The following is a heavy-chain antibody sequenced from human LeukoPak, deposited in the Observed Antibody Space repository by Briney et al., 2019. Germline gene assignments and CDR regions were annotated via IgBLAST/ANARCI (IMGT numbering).Heavy chain of an antibody. D-gene: IGHD2-2*01. CDR2: INHSGST. Sequence: PSETLSLTCAVYGGSFSGYYWSWIRQPPGKGLEWIGEINHSGSTNYNPSLKSRVTISVDTSKNQFSLKLSSVTAADTAVYYCARGEYHFDYWGQGTLVTVSS. CDR3: ARGEYHFDY. CDR1: GGSFSGYY. J-gene: IGHJ4*02. V-gene: IGHV4-34*01.